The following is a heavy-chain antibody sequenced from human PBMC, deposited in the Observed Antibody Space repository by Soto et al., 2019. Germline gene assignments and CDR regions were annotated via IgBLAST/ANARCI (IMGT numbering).Heavy chain of an antibody. Sequence: EVQLVESGGDLVQRGGSLRLSCAASGFPFSSYWMHWVRHTPGKGLDWVARISGDGVTTYYADSVTGRITVSRDNAKNTLSIQMSGLRAENTAFYYSAREYYGLLTGYYTDYWGPGTLVSVSS. J-gene: IGHJ4*02. CDR3: AREYYGLLTGYYTDY. CDR2: ISGDGVTT. V-gene: IGHV3-74*01. CDR1: GFPFSSYW. D-gene: IGHD3-9*01.